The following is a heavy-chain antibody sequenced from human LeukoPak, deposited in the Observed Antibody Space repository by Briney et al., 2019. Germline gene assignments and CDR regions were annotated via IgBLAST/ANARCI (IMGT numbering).Heavy chain of an antibody. CDR3: ARGPIYYYDSSGYAFDI. J-gene: IGHJ3*02. CDR1: GGSFSGYY. Sequence: KPSETLSLTCAVYGGSFSGYYWSWIRQPPGKGLEWIGEINHSGSTNYNPSLKSRVTISVDTSKNQFSLKLSSVTAADTAVYYCARGPIYYYDSSGYAFDIWGQGTMVTVSS. V-gene: IGHV4-34*01. CDR2: INHSGST. D-gene: IGHD3-22*01.